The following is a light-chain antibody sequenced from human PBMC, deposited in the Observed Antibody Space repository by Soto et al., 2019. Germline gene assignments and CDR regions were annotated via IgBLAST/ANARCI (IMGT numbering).Light chain of an antibody. CDR3: QQYASSPLT. V-gene: IGKV3-20*01. J-gene: IGKJ4*01. CDR2: GAS. CDR1: QSVRSGY. Sequence: EIVLTQSPGTLSSSPGERATLSCRASQSVRSGYLAWYQQKPGQSPRLLIYGASGRATGIPDRFSGSGSGTDFTLTISRLEPEDFAVYYCQQYASSPLTFGGGTKVDIK.